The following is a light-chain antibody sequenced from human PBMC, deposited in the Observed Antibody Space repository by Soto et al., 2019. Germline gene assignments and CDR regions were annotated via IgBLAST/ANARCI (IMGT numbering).Light chain of an antibody. CDR1: QSLLHSNGYNY. J-gene: IGKJ5*01. CDR2: LGS. V-gene: IGKV2-28*01. CDR3: MQALQTPPT. Sequence: DIVMTQSPLSLPVTPGEPASISCRSSQSLLHSNGYNYLDWYLQKPGQSPQLLIYLGSNRASGVPDRFSGSGSGTAFTLKISTVEAEDVGVYYCMQALQTPPTFGQGTRLEI.